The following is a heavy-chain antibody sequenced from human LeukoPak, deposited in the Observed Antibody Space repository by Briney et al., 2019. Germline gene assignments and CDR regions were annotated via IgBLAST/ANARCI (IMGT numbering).Heavy chain of an antibody. CDR1: GYTFTGYY. CDR3: ARDGAGSRSYIVFDY. Sequence: GASVKVSCKASGYTFTGYYMHWVRQAPGQGLEWMGWINPNSGGTNYAQKFQGRVTMTRDTSISTAYMELSRLRSDDTAVYYCARDGAGSRSYIVFDYWGQETLVTVSS. CDR2: INPNSGGT. J-gene: IGHJ4*02. D-gene: IGHD3-10*01. V-gene: IGHV1-2*02.